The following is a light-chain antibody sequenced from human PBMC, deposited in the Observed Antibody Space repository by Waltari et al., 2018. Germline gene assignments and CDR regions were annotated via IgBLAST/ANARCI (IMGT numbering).Light chain of an antibody. CDR2: GAS. J-gene: IGKJ1*01. CDR1: QSVSSS. CDR3: LQRSNWPHA. V-gene: IGKV3-15*01. Sequence: EILMTQSPATLSLSPGERATLSCRASQSVSSSLAWYQQKPGQAPRLLIYGASSRATGIPDRFSGSGSGTDFTLTISSLEPEDVAVYYCLQRSNWPHAFGQGTKVEI.